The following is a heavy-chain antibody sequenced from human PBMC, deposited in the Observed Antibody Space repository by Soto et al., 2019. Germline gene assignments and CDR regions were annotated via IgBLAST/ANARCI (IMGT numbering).Heavy chain of an antibody. D-gene: IGHD6-6*01. Sequence: GGSLRLSCAASGFTFSSYWMHWVRQVPGKGLVWVSRINSDGNITTYADSVKGRFTISRDNSKNTLYLQMNSLRAEDTAVYYCAKDSSSSPRDAFDIWGQGTMVTVSS. CDR3: AKDSSSSPRDAFDI. V-gene: IGHV3-74*01. CDR2: INSDGNIT. CDR1: GFTFSSYW. J-gene: IGHJ3*02.